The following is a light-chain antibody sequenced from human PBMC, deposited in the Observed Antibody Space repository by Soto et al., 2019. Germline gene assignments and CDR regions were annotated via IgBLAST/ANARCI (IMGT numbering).Light chain of an antibody. CDR3: QQRSDWPVT. Sequence: EIVLTQSPGTPSLSPGERATLSCRASQSVGSIYLAWYQQKPGQAPRLLIYGTSSRATGIPARFSGSGSGTDFTLTISSLEPEDFAVYYCQQRSDWPVTFGQGTRLEIK. CDR1: QSVGSIY. J-gene: IGKJ5*01. V-gene: IGKV3D-20*02. CDR2: GTS.